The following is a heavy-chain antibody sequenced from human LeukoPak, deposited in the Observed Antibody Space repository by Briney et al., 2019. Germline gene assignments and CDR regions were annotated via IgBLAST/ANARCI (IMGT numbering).Heavy chain of an antibody. V-gene: IGHV3-30*09. J-gene: IGHJ4*02. CDR3: VRSYDY. Sequence: PGGSLRLSCAASGFTFSNYAMHWVRQAPGKGLEWVAAISDDGSNKYYSDSVKGRFAISRDNSKNTLYLQMNSLKVEDTAVYHCVRSYDYWGQGTLVTVSS. CDR2: ISDDGSNK. CDR1: GFTFSNYA.